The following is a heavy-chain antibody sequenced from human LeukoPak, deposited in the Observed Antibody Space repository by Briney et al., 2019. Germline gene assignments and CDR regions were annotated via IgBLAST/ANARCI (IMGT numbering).Heavy chain of an antibody. CDR3: ARHGMVGATGPVY. D-gene: IGHD1-26*01. J-gene: IGHJ4*02. Sequence: HGESLKISCKGSGHSFTSYWIGWVRQMPGKGLEWMGIIYPGDSDTRYSPSFQGQVTISADKSISTAYLQWSSLKASDTAMYYCARHGMVGATGPVYWGQGTLVTVSS. V-gene: IGHV5-51*01. CDR2: IYPGDSDT. CDR1: GHSFTSYW.